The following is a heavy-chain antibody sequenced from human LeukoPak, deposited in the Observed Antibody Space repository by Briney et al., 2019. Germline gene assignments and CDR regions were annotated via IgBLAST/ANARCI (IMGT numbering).Heavy chain of an antibody. Sequence: GGSLRLSCAASGFTFNNAWMNWVRQAPGKGLEWVANIKQDGSEKYYVDSVKGRFTISRDNAKNSLYLQMNSLRAEDTAVYYCARRYFDYWGQGTLVTVSS. CDR3: ARRYFDY. CDR1: GFTFNNAW. J-gene: IGHJ4*02. V-gene: IGHV3-7*03. CDR2: IKQDGSEK.